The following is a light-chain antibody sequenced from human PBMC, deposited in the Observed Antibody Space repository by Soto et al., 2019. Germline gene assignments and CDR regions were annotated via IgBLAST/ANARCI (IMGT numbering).Light chain of an antibody. CDR2: AAS. J-gene: IGKJ5*01. V-gene: IGKV1-12*01. Sequence: DIQMTQSPSSGSASVGDRVTITFRASQVISSWLAWYQQKPGKAPKLLIYAASSLQSGVPSRFSGSGSGTDFTLTISSLQPEDFATYYCQQANSFPLTFGQGTRLEIK. CDR1: QVISSW. CDR3: QQANSFPLT.